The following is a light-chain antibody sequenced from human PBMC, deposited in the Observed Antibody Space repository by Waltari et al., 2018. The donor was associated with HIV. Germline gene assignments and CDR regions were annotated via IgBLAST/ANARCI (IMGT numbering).Light chain of an antibody. CDR2: GAS. V-gene: IGKV3-20*01. CDR1: QTVINNY. J-gene: IGKJ2*01. CDR3: QQYGSAYT. Sequence: VLTQSPGTLSLSPGERATLSCQASQTVINNYGAWYQQRPGQAPRLLIYGASNRAAGVPDRFSGSGSGTDFSLTISRVEAEDFAFYYCQQYGSAYTFGPGTKLEI.